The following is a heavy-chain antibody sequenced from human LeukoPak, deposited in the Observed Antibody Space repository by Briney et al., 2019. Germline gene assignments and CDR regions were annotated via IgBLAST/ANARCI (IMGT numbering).Heavy chain of an antibody. CDR3: ARGYYDEVREVDY. V-gene: IGHV3-48*03. Sequence: GGSLRLSCAASGFTFSSYEMNWVRQAPGKGLEWVSYISSSGTTIYYADSVKGRFTISRDNAKNSLYLQMNSLGAEDTAVYYCARGYYDEVREVDYWGQGTLVTVSS. J-gene: IGHJ4*02. CDR1: GFTFSSYE. CDR2: ISSSGTTI. D-gene: IGHD3-22*01.